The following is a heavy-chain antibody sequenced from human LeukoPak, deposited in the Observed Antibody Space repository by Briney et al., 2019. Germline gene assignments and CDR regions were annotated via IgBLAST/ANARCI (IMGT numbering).Heavy chain of an antibody. CDR2: ITTSTGNP. Sequence: ASVKVSCKASGYIFTNYAINWMRQAPGQGLEWMGWITTSTGNPTYAQGFTGRFVFSSDTSVSTAYLQISSLRAEDTAVYYCARDPYAPPSSDLQRFDSWGQGTLVTVSS. CDR1: GYIFTNYA. D-gene: IGHD6-19*01. J-gene: IGHJ5*01. CDR3: ARDPYAPPSSDLQRFDS. V-gene: IGHV7-4-1*02.